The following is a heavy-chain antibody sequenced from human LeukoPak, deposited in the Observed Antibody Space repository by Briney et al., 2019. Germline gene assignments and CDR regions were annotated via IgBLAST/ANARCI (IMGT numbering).Heavy chain of an antibody. Sequence: SETLSLTCTVPGGSISSYYWSWIRQPPGKGLEWIGYIYYSGSTNYNPSLKSRVTISVDTSKNQFSLKPSSVTAADTAVYYCARQPGIAVAFDYWGQGTLVTVSS. CDR2: IYYSGST. CDR1: GGSISSYY. V-gene: IGHV4-59*01. J-gene: IGHJ4*02. D-gene: IGHD6-19*01. CDR3: ARQPGIAVAFDY.